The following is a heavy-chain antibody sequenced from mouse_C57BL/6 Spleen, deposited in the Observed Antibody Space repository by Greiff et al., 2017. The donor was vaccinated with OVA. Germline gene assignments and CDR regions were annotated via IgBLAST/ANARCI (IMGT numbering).Heavy chain of an antibody. CDR2: INPSTGGT. J-gene: IGHJ2*01. CDR3: ARGGSLMTYFDY. Sequence: EVQLQQSGPELVKPGASVKISCKASGYSFTGYYMNWVKQSPEKSLEWIGEINPSTGGTTYNQKFKAKATLTVDKSSSTAYMQLKSLTSEDSAVYYCARGGSLMTYFDYWGQGTTLTVSS. D-gene: IGHD2-13*01. CDR1: GYSFTGYY. V-gene: IGHV1-42*01.